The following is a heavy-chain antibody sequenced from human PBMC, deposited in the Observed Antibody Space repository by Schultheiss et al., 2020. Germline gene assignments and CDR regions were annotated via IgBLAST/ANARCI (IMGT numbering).Heavy chain of an antibody. CDR2: IYTSGST. CDR1: GGSISSGSYY. V-gene: IGHV4-61*02. Sequence: SETLSLTCTVSGGSISSGSYYWSWIRQPAGKGLEWIGRIYTSGSTNYNPSLKSRVTISVDTSKNQFSLKLSSVTAADTAVYYCARDLFGEDGYYYGMDVWGQGTTVTVSS. J-gene: IGHJ6*02. CDR3: ARDLFGEDGYYYGMDV. D-gene: IGHD3-10*02.